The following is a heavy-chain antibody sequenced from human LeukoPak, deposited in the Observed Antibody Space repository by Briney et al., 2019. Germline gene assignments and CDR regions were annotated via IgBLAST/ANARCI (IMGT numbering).Heavy chain of an antibody. CDR2: XSGSGGST. J-gene: IGHJ4*02. CDR1: GXTFSSXX. CDR3: AKDGRIAAAGPLAQ. Sequence: LXXSXGASGXTFSSXXMSWGRQXXXXXGEGVXAXSGSGGSTYYADAVKGRFTISRDNSKNTLYLQMNSLRAEDTAVYYCAKDGRIAAAGPLAQWGQGTLVTVSS. D-gene: IGHD6-13*01. V-gene: IGHV3-23*01.